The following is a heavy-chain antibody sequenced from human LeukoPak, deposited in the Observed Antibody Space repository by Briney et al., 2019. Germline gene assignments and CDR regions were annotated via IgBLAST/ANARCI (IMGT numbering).Heavy chain of an antibody. Sequence: QAGGSLRLSCAASGFTFSLYWMTWVRQSPGKGLEWVADINPDGSQKYSVDSVKGRFTISRDNAKNSLFLQMNSPRAEDTAVYYCVRQMIRFWFDPWGQGTQVTVSS. CDR1: GFTFSLYW. D-gene: IGHD3-16*01. CDR2: INPDGSQK. V-gene: IGHV3-7*01. J-gene: IGHJ5*02. CDR3: VRQMIRFWFDP.